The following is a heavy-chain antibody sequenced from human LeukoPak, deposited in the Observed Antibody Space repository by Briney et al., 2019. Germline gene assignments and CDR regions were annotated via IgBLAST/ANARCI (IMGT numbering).Heavy chain of an antibody. D-gene: IGHD5-18*01. CDR3: ARGRQGYHFDY. CDR2: ISSSGGDT. Sequence: GGSLRLSCAASGFTFSGYSMDWVRQAPGKGLEWVSYISSSGGDTHYTDSVKGRFTISRDNAKNSLYLQMNSLRAEDTAVYYCARGRQGYHFDYWGQGTLVTVSS. V-gene: IGHV3-48*01. J-gene: IGHJ4*02. CDR1: GFTFSGYS.